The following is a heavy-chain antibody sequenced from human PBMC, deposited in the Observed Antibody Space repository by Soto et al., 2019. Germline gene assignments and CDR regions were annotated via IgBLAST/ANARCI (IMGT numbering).Heavy chain of an antibody. Sequence: LSLTCTVSGGSISSYYWSWIRQPPGKGLEWIGYIYYSGSTNYNPSLKSRVTISVDTSKNQFSLKLSSVTAADTAVYYCARGEYDFWSGSHRDRPYNWFDPWGQGTLVTVSS. CDR3: ARGEYDFWSGSHRDRPYNWFDP. J-gene: IGHJ5*02. CDR1: GGSISSYY. D-gene: IGHD3-3*01. V-gene: IGHV4-59*01. CDR2: IYYSGST.